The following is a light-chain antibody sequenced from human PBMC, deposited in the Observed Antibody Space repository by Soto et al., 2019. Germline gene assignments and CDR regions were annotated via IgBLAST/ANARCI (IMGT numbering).Light chain of an antibody. Sequence: QCVLTQPASVSGSPGQSITISCTGTSTDVGGYKYVSWYQQHPGKAPKLMIYDVTSRPSGISNRFSGSKSGNTAFLIISGLQAEAEADYYCISYTSSNTYVFGTGTKVTVL. CDR3: ISYTSSNTYV. CDR1: STDVGGYKY. J-gene: IGLJ1*01. V-gene: IGLV2-14*01. CDR2: DVT.